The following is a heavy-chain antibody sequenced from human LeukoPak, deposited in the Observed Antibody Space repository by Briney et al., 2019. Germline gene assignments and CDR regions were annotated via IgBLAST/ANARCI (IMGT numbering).Heavy chain of an antibody. V-gene: IGHV3-23*01. CDR3: AKGDYYYGMDV. CDR2: ISSGAVST. CDR1: GFTFNNCV. Sequence: GGSLRLSCAASGFTFNNCVMSWVRQAPGKGLEWVSGISSGAVSTYYADSVKGRFTISRDNSKATLFLQMNSLRAEDTAVYYCAKGDYYYGMDVWGQGTTVTVSS. J-gene: IGHJ6*02.